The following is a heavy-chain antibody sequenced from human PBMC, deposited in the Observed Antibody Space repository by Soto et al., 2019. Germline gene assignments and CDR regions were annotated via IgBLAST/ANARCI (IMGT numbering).Heavy chain of an antibody. D-gene: IGHD6-19*01. Sequence: GGSLRLSCAASGFTVSSNYMSWVRQAPGKGLEWVSVIYSCGSKDYADSVKGRCTISRHNSKNTLYLQMNSLRAEDTAVYYCARVSGGGFDYWGQGTLVTVSS. J-gene: IGHJ4*02. CDR2: IYSCGSK. CDR3: ARVSGGGFDY. V-gene: IGHV3-66*01. CDR1: GFTVSSNY.